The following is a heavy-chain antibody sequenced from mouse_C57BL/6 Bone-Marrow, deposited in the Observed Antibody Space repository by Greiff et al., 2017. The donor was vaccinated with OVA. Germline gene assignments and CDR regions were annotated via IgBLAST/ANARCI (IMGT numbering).Heavy chain of an antibody. V-gene: IGHV1-85*01. CDR1: GYTFTSYD. J-gene: IGHJ2*01. CDR2: IYPRDGST. CDR3: ARTVPVDY. D-gene: IGHD1-1*01. Sequence: QVHVKQSGPELVKPGASVKLSCKASGYTFTSYDINWVKQRPGQGLEWIGWIYPRDGSTKYNEKFKGKATLTVDTSSSTAYMELHSLTSEDSAVYFCARTVPVDYWGQGTTLTVSS.